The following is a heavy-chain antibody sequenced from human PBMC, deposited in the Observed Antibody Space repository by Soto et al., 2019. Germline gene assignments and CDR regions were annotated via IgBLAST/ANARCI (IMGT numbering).Heavy chain of an antibody. V-gene: IGHV3-23*01. J-gene: IGHJ6*03. D-gene: IGHD6-19*01. CDR2: ISGSGGST. Sequence: RLSCAASGFTFSSYAMSWVRQAPGKGLEWVSAISGSGGSTYYADSVKGRFTISRDNSKNTLYLQMNSLRAEDTAVYYCAKSVAAVAKWYYYYYMDVWGKGTTVTVSS. CDR3: AKSVAAVAKWYYYYYMDV. CDR1: GFTFSSYA.